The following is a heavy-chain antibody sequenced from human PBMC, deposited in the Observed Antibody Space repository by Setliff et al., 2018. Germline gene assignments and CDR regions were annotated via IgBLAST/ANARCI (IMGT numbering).Heavy chain of an antibody. CDR1: GGSINSGGYY. CDR3: ARVQPLRFFFDY. CDR2: IHYSGNT. J-gene: IGHJ4*01. V-gene: IGHV4-31*03. Sequence: SETLSLTCTVSGGSINSGGYYWTWVRKLPGKGLEWIGYIHYSGNTKYNPPLKSRLTISVDTAMNQFALELRSVTAADTAIYFCARVQPLRFFFDYWGHGALVTVSS.